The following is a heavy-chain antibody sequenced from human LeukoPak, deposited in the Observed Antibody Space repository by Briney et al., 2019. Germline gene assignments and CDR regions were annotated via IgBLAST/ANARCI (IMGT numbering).Heavy chain of an antibody. Sequence: SETLSLTCTVSGGSISSGSYYWSWIRQPAGKGREWIGRIYTSGSTNYNPSLKSRVTISVDTSKNQFSLKLSSVTAADTAVYYCARVAPDYGDYVDYWGQGTLVTVSS. D-gene: IGHD4-17*01. V-gene: IGHV4-61*02. J-gene: IGHJ4*02. CDR3: ARVAPDYGDYVDY. CDR1: GGSISSGSYY. CDR2: IYTSGST.